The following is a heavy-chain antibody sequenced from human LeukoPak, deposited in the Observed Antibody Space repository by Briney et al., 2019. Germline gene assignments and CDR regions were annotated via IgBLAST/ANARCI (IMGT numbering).Heavy chain of an antibody. CDR2: VTGSGGTT. V-gene: IGHV3-23*01. D-gene: IGHD1-26*01. CDR3: ARISGSRAWDFDY. CDR1: GFTFSRYA. Sequence: PGGSLRLSCAASGFTFSRYALSWVRQAPGKGLEWVACVTGSGGTTYYGDSVKGRFTISRDNSKNTLFLQMNSLGAEDTAVYYCARISGSRAWDFDYWGQGTLVTVSS. J-gene: IGHJ4*02.